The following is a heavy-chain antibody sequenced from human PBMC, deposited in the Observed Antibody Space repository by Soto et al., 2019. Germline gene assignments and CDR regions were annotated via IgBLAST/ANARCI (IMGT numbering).Heavy chain of an antibody. CDR2: FYSSGSI. J-gene: IGHJ5*02. V-gene: IGHV4-31*03. Sequence: SETLSLTCFVSGYSITAGGYYWSWIRHHPGKGLEWIGSFYSSGSIIYNPSLRSRVSISGDTSSNQFSMSLTSVTAADTARYYCARMYSSGSGWFHPWGQGTLVTVPQ. CDR1: GYSITAGGYY. D-gene: IGHD6-19*01. CDR3: ARMYSSGSGWFHP.